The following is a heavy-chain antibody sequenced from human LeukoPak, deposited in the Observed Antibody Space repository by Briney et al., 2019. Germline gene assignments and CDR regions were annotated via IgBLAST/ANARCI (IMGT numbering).Heavy chain of an antibody. D-gene: IGHD6-13*01. CDR1: GFTSSSYW. J-gene: IGHJ1*01. Sequence: PGGSLRLSCAASGFTSSSYWMHWVRQAPGKGLVWVSRINSDGSSTSYADSVKGRFTISRDNSKNTLDLQMNSLRAEDTAVYYCARDFGDSSEFFQHWGQGTLVSVSS. CDR2: INSDGSST. CDR3: ARDFGDSSEFFQH. V-gene: IGHV3-74*01.